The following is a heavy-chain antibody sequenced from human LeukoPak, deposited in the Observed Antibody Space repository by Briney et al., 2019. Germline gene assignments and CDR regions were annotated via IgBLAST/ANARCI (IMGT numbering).Heavy chain of an antibody. CDR1: GFTFSSYA. CDR3: ANIVGATDFDY. CDR2: ISGSGGST. J-gene: IGHJ4*02. Sequence: GGSLRLSRAASGFTFSSYAMSWVRQAPGKGLEWVSAISGSGGSTYYADSVKGRFTISRDNSKNTLYLQMNSLRAEDTAVYYCANIVGATDFDYWGQGTLVTVSS. D-gene: IGHD1-26*01. V-gene: IGHV3-23*01.